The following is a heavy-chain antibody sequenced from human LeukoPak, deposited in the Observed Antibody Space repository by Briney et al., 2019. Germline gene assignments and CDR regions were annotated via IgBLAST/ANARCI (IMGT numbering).Heavy chain of an antibody. CDR3: AKDLAGSSSGWTAPKPHYYYYYGMDV. CDR2: ISGSGGST. CDR1: GFTFSSYS. V-gene: IGHV3-23*01. D-gene: IGHD6-19*01. J-gene: IGHJ6*02. Sequence: GGSLRLSCAASGFTFSSYSMNWVRQAPGKGLEWVSAISGSGGSTYYADSVKGRFTISGDNAKNSLYLQMNSLRAEDTALYYCAKDLAGSSSGWTAPKPHYYYYYGMDVWGQGTTVTVSS.